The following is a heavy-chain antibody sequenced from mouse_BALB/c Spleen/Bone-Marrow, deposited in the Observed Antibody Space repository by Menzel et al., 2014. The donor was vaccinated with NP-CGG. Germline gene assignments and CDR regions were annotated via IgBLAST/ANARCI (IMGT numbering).Heavy chain of an antibody. CDR2: ISTGGGYT. CDR1: GFTFSNYC. D-gene: IGHD1-3*01. V-gene: IGHV5-6*01. Sequence: EVMLVESGGDLVKPGGSLKLSCAASGFTFSNYCMPWVRQTPDKRLEWVASISTGGGYTNYPPSVKGRFTISRDKAKNTLYLQMSSLKSEDSAIYYYSRENNYDYSAMDYWGQGTSFTVSS. J-gene: IGHJ4*01. CDR3: SRENNYDYSAMDY.